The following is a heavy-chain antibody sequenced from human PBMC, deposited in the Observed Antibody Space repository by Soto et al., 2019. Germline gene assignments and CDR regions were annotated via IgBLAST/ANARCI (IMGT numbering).Heavy chain of an antibody. CDR1: LLNFNIAW. J-gene: IGHJ3*02. D-gene: IGHD1-1*01. V-gene: IGHV3-15*01. CDR3: TSMNDRDAFDI. CDR2: IKNNADGGTT. Sequence: EEKLVESGGGLVKRGESLRLSCAASLLNFNIAWLSWVRQAPGKGLEWVGRIKNNADGGTTDNAAPVKDRFTISRDDSKSTLYQQMKSLKTEDTAMYYCTSMNDRDAFDIWGQGTMVTVSS.